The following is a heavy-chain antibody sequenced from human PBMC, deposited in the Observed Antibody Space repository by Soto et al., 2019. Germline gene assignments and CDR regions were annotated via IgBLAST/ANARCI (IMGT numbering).Heavy chain of an antibody. D-gene: IGHD4-17*01. J-gene: IGHJ5*02. CDR1: GFSLTTSGVG. Sequence: QITLKESGPTLVKPTQTLTLTCTFSGFSLTTSGVGVGWIRQPPGKALEWLALIYWDDDKRYSPSLKSRLTIYKDTPKNPVVLTMTNMDTADTATYFFEHRTTPVTWWFDPWGQGTLVTVSS. V-gene: IGHV2-5*02. CDR2: IYWDDDK. CDR3: EHRTTPVTWWFDP.